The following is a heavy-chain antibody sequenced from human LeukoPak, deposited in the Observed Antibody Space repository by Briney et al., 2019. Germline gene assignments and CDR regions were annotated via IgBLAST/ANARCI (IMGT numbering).Heavy chain of an antibody. Sequence: SETLSLTCTVSGGSISSYYWSWIRQPAGKGLEWIGRIYTSGSTNYNPSLKSRVTMSVDTSKNQFSLKLSSVTAADTAVYYCARARGCSSTSCLNWFNPWGQGTLVTVSS. CDR3: ARARGCSSTSCLNWFNP. V-gene: IGHV4-4*07. D-gene: IGHD2-2*01. CDR1: GGSISSYY. J-gene: IGHJ5*02. CDR2: IYTSGST.